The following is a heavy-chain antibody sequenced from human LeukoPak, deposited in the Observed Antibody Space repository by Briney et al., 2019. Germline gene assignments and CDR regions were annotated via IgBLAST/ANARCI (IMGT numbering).Heavy chain of an antibody. J-gene: IGHJ4*02. V-gene: IGHV3-11*01. CDR3: AAADWGGGPTDY. D-gene: IGHD7-27*01. CDR2: ISTAGSTI. CDR1: GFTFSDYY. Sequence: GGSLRLSCAASGFTFSDYYMTWIRQAPGKGLDWVSYISTAGSTIYYADSVKGRFTISRDNAKNSLYLQMNSLRAEDTAVYYCAAADWGGGPTDYWGQGTLVTVSS.